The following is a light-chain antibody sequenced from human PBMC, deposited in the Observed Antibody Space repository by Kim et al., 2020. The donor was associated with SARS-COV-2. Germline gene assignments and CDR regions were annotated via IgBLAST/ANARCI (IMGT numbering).Light chain of an antibody. Sequence: QSALTQPASVSGSPGQSITISCTGTSSDVGGYNYVSWYQQHPDKAPKLMIYDVSKRPSGVSNRFSGSKSGNTASLTISGLQAEDEADYYCISYTSSSTLVFGGGTQLTVL. J-gene: IGLJ3*02. CDR2: DVS. CDR1: SSDVGGYNY. CDR3: ISYTSSSTLV. V-gene: IGLV2-14*01.